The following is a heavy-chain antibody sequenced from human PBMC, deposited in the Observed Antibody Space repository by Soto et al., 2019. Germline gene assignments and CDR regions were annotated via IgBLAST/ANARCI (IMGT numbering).Heavy chain of an antibody. V-gene: IGHV3-48*01. D-gene: IGHD6-19*01. CDR1: GFTFSTYS. CDR2: ISSSSTTI. CDR3: AKDKDRIAVVPEAPDY. J-gene: IGHJ4*02. Sequence: GGSLRLSCAASGFTFSTYSMNWVRQAPGKGLEWVSYISSSSTTIYYADSVKGRFTISRDNAKNSLYLQMNSLRAEDTAVYYCAKDKDRIAVVPEAPDYWGQGTLGTGSS.